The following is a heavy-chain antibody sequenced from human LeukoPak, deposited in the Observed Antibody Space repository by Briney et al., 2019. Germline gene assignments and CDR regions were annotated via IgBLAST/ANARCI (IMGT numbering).Heavy chain of an antibody. CDR2: IYYSGST. J-gene: IGHJ4*02. CDR3: AREMRGYGGSNPDY. CDR1: GVSINNYY. Sequence: SATLSLTCTVSGVSINNYYWSWIRQPPGKGLEWIGYIYYSGSTDYNPSLKSRVTISVDTSENQFSLKLTSVTAADTAVYYCAREMRGYGGSNPDYWGQGTLVTVSS. V-gene: IGHV4-59*01. D-gene: IGHD5-12*01.